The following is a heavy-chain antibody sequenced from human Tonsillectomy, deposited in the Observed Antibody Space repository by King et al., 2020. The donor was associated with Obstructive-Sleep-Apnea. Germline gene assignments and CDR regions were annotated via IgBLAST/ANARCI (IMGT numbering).Heavy chain of an antibody. J-gene: IGHJ4*02. Sequence: VQLVESGGGVVQPGRSLRLSCAASGFTFSSYGMHWVRQAPGKGLEWVAVISYDESIKYYADSVKGRFTISRDNSKDTLYLQMNSLRAEDTAVYYCAKEFHSSSLDYWGQGTLVTVSS. D-gene: IGHD6-6*01. CDR2: ISYDESIK. CDR3: AKEFHSSSLDY. CDR1: GFTFSSYG. V-gene: IGHV3-30*18.